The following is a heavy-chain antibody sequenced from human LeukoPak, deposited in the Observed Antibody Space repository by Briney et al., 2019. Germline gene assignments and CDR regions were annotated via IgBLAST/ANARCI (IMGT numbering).Heavy chain of an antibody. Sequence: PSETLSLTCAVYVGSFSGYYWSWIRQPPGKGLEWIGEINHSGSTNYNPSLKSRVTISVDTSKNQFSLKLSSVTAADTAVYYCARGPYSSSFAAYWGQGTLVSVSS. CDR1: VGSFSGYY. V-gene: IGHV4-34*01. J-gene: IGHJ4*02. CDR2: INHSGST. D-gene: IGHD6-13*01. CDR3: ARGPYSSSFAAY.